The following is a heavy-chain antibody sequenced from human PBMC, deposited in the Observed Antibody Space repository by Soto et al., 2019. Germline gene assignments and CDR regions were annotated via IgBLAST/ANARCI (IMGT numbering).Heavy chain of an antibody. V-gene: IGHV7-4-1*01. D-gene: IGHD6-6*01. CDR2: INTNTGNP. J-gene: IGHJ4*02. Sequence: QVQLVQSGSELKKPGASVKVSCKASGYTFTSYAMNWVRQAPGQGLEWMGWINTNTGNPTYAQGFTGRFVFSLDTSVSTALLRICSVEAADTAVFYCARWGISSGQVWATDYWGQGTLVTVSS. CDR3: ARWGISSGQVWATDY. CDR1: GYTFTSYA.